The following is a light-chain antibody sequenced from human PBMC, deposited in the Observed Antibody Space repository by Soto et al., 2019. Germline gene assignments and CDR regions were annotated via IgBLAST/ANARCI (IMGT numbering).Light chain of an antibody. CDR3: SAWDDSLNGPV. V-gene: IGLV1-47*01. CDR1: NTNIPIHY. J-gene: IGLJ2*01. CDR2: TNT. Sequence: QSVLTQPPSASGTPGQRVTISCSGSNTNIPIHYVYWYQQLPGAAPKLLIYTNTQRPSGVPDRFSGSKSGTSASLAISGLRSEDEADYYCSAWDDSLNGPVFGGGTKVTVL.